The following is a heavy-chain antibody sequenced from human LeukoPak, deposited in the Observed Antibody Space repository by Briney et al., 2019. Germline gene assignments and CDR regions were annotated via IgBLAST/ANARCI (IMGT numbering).Heavy chain of an antibody. Sequence: ASVKVSCKASGYTFTGYYMHWVRQAPGQGLEWMGCINPNSGDTNYAQTFQGRVTITRDTSISTPYMELSRLRSDDTAVYYCERVERENPPAALSYNSSCMAVWGKGTTVTISS. CDR3: ERVERENPPAALSYNSSCMAV. D-gene: IGHD2-2*01. CDR2: INPNSGDT. CDR1: GYTFTGYY. V-gene: IGHV1-2*02. J-gene: IGHJ6*03.